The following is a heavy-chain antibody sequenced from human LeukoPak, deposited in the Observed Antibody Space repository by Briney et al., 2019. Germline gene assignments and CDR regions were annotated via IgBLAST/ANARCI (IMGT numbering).Heavy chain of an antibody. CDR3: ARGAVNRYNWNDDNYYYYYMDV. J-gene: IGHJ6*03. CDR1: GYTFTGYC. CDR2: INPNHGDT. V-gene: IGHV1-2*02. D-gene: IGHD1-1*01. Sequence: ASVKVSCKASGYTFTGYCMHWVRQAPGQGLEWMGWINPNHGDTNYAQKFQDRVSMTRDTSISTAYMELRSLRSDDTAVYYCARGAVNRYNWNDDNYYYYYMDVWGKGTTVIISS.